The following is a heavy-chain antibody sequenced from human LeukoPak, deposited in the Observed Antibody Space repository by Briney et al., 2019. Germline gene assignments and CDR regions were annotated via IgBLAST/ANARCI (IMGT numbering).Heavy chain of an antibody. CDR3: ARVQGGGFRTADY. CDR1: GFTFNNYA. D-gene: IGHD1-14*01. V-gene: IGHV3-23*01. Sequence: GGSLRLSCAASGFTFNNYAMSWVRQAPGKGLEWVSATSGSDAGTYYADSVKGRFTISRDNSKNTLYLQMNSLRGEDTAMYYCARVQGGGFRTADYWGQGTLVTVSS. J-gene: IGHJ4*02. CDR2: TSGSDAGT.